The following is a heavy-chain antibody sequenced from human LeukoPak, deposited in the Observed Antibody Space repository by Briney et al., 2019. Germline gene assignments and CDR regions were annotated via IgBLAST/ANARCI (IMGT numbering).Heavy chain of an antibody. CDR1: GFTFSSYS. V-gene: IGHV3-21*01. Sequence: GGSLRLSCAASGFTFSSYSMNWVRQAPGKGLEWVSSISSSSSYIYYADSVKGRFTISRGNAKNSLYLQMNSLRAEDTAVYYCASLDSSGYYVEAFDIWGQGTMVTVSS. D-gene: IGHD3-22*01. CDR3: ASLDSSGYYVEAFDI. CDR2: ISSSSSYI. J-gene: IGHJ3*02.